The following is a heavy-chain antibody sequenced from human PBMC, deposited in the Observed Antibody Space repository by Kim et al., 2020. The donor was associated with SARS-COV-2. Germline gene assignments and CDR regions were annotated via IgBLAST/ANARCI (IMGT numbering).Heavy chain of an antibody. J-gene: IGHJ4*02. CDR3: ARDRVDYYGSGSYFDY. Sequence: GGSLRLSCAASGFTVSSNSMSWVRQAPGKGLEWVTFIHSAGSTYYADSVKGRFTISRDNSKDTLYLQMNSLRAEDTALYYCARDRVDYYGSGSYFDYWGQGTLVTVSS. CDR1: GFTVSSNS. CDR2: IHSAGST. D-gene: IGHD3-10*01. V-gene: IGHV3-53*01.